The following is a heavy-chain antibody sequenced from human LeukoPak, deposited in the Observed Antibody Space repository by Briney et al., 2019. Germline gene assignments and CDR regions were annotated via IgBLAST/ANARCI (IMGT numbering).Heavy chain of an antibody. CDR1: GFTFSSYW. V-gene: IGHV3-7*03. CDR2: IKQDGSEK. Sequence: QPGGSLRLSCAASGFTFSSYWMSWVRQAPGKGLEWVANIKQDGSEKYYVDSVKGRFTISRDNAKNSLYLQMNSLRAEDTALYYCARFEYSSPSGLVDPWGQGTLVTVSS. CDR3: ARFEYSSPSGLVDP. J-gene: IGHJ5*02. D-gene: IGHD6-6*01.